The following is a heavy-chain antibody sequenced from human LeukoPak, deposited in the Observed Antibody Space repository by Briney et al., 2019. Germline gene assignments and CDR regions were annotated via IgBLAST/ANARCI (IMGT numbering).Heavy chain of an antibody. CDR3: ARDGGGYSSGDAFDI. CDR1: GFTFSSYS. D-gene: IGHD6-19*01. Sequence: PGGSLRLSCAASGFTFSSYSMNWVRQAPGKGLEWVSYISSSSSTIYYADSVKGRFTISRDNAKNSLYLQMNSLRAEDTAVYYCARDGGGYSSGDAFDIWGQGTMVTVSS. V-gene: IGHV3-48*04. J-gene: IGHJ3*02. CDR2: ISSSSSTI.